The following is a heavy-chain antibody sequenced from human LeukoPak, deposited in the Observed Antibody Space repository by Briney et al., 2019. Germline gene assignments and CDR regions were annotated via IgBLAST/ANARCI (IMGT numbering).Heavy chain of an antibody. V-gene: IGHV4-31*03. D-gene: IGHD2-2*02. CDR1: GGSISSGGYY. CDR3: ARVHCSSTSCYIPGDAFDI. CDR2: IYYSGST. Sequence: SQTLSLTCTVSGGSISSGGYYWGWIRQHPGKGLEWIGYIYYSGSTYYNPSLKSRVTISVDTSKNQFSLKLSSVTAADTAVYYCARVHCSSTSCYIPGDAFDIWGQGTMVTVSS. J-gene: IGHJ3*02.